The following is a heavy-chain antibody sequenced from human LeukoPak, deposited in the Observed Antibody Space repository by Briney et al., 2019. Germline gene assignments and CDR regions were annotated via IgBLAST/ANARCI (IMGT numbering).Heavy chain of an antibody. CDR2: THYRSQWFR. J-gene: IGHJ4*02. CDR1: GDSVSSNSAA. D-gene: IGHD6-13*01. CDR3: ARGWTAGIAAH. V-gene: IGHV6-1*01. Sequence: SQTLSLTCAISGDSVSSNSAAWNWIRQSPSGGVEWLGRTHYRSQWFREYAASVKSRITINPDTSKNQFSLKLSSVTAADTAVYYCARGWTAGIAAHWGQGTLVTVSS.